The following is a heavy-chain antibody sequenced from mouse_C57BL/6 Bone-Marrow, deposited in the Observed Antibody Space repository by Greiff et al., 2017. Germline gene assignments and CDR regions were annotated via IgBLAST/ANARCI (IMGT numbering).Heavy chain of an antibody. CDR1: GFNIKDYY. V-gene: IGHV14-2*01. Sequence: VQLQQSGAELVKPGASVKLSCTASGFNIKDYYMHWVKQRTEQGLEWIGRIDPEDGETKYATKFQGKATITADTSSNTAYLQRSSLASEDTAVYYCAYLLWSRGYFDVWGTGTTVTVTS. J-gene: IGHJ1*03. CDR2: IDPEDGET. CDR3: AYLLWSRGYFDV. D-gene: IGHD2-1*01.